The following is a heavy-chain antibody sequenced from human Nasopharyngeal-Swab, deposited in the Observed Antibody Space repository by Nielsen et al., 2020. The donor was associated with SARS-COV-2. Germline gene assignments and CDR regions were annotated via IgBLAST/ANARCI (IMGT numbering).Heavy chain of an antibody. V-gene: IGHV1-18*01. CDR3: ARDRLEGGNYYYYCGMDV. D-gene: IGHD3-16*01. CDR2: ISAYNGNT. J-gene: IGHJ6*02. Sequence: WVRQAPGQGLEWMGWISAYNGNTNYAQKLQGRVTMTTDTSTSTAYMELRSLRSDDTAVYYCARDRLEGGNYYYYCGMDVWGQGTTVTVSS.